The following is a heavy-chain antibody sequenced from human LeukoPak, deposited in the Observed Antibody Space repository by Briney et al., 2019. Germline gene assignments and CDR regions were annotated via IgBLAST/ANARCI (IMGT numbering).Heavy chain of an antibody. CDR1: GFTFSSYG. Sequence: PGRSLRLSCAASGFTFSSYGMHWVRQAPGKGLEWVAVISYDGSNKYYADSVKGRFTISRDNSKNTLYLQMNSLRAEDTAVYYCAKEQDYYDSSGYSRNHIPPDYWGQGTLVTVSS. CDR2: ISYDGSNK. CDR3: AKEQDYYDSSGYSRNHIPPDY. D-gene: IGHD3-22*01. J-gene: IGHJ4*02. V-gene: IGHV3-30*18.